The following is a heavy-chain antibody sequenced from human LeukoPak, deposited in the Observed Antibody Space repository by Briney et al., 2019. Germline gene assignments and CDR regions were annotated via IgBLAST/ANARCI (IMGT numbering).Heavy chain of an antibody. CDR3: ARRDISSGWSFDH. V-gene: IGHV4-39*07. D-gene: IGHD6-19*01. Sequence: SETLSLTCTVSGDSISSNTYYWDWIRQPPGKGLEWIGTIYYSGSTYYNPSLKGRVTISVDTSNNQFSLNLSSVTAADTAVYYFARRDISSGWSFDHWGQGTPVTVSS. CDR2: IYYSGST. J-gene: IGHJ4*02. CDR1: GDSISSNTYY.